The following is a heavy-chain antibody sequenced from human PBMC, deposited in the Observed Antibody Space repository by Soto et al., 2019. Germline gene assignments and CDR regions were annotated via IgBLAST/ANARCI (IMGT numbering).Heavy chain of an antibody. CDR3: ASQSRITIPGYYYGMDV. J-gene: IGHJ6*02. V-gene: IGHV4-31*03. CDR1: GGSISSGGYY. CDR2: IYYSGST. Sequence: QVQLQESGPGLVKPSQTLSLTCTVSGGSISSGGYYWSWIRQHPGKGLEWIGYIYYSGSTYYNPSLKSRVTISLATSKTPSSLKLSSVTAADTAVYYCASQSRITIPGYYYGMDVWGQGTTVTVSS. D-gene: IGHD3-9*01.